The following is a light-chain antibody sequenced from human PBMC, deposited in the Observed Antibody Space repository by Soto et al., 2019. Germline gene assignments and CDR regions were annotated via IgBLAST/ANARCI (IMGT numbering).Light chain of an antibody. J-gene: IGLJ1*01. V-gene: IGLV2-8*01. CDR3: SSYAGRTLYV. Sequence: QSVVTQPPSASGSPGQSVTISCTGTSSDVGGYDYVSWYQQRPGKAPKLLIHEVTKRPSGVPDRFSGSKSGNTASLTVSGLQAEDEADYYCSSYAGRTLYVFGTGTKVTVL. CDR2: EVT. CDR1: SSDVGGYDY.